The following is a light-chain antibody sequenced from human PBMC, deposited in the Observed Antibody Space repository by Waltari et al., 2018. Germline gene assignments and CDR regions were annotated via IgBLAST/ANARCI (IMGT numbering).Light chain of an antibody. CDR1: SSAVGGYKY. J-gene: IGLJ2*01. V-gene: IGLV2-11*01. CDR2: DVS. CDR3: SSYAGSYIFTV. Sequence: QSALTQPRSVSGSPGQSATISCTRPSSAVGGYKYLPWHHQPPGEAPKVMIYDVSKRPSGVPDRFSGSKSGNTASLTISGLQAEDEADYYCSSYAGSYIFTVFGGGTKLTVL.